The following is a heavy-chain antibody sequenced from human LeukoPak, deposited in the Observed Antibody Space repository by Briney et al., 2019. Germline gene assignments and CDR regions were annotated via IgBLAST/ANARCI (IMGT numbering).Heavy chain of an antibody. CDR2: ISANNGNT. Sequence: ASVKVSCKASGYTFTSYGIGWVRQAPGQGLEWMGWISANNGNTNYAQKFQGRVTMTTDTSTSTVYMELRSLTSDDTAVYYCARVVVRGGNWFDPWGQGTLVTVSS. CDR1: GYTFTSYG. CDR3: ARVVVRGGNWFDP. J-gene: IGHJ5*02. D-gene: IGHD3-10*01. V-gene: IGHV1-18*04.